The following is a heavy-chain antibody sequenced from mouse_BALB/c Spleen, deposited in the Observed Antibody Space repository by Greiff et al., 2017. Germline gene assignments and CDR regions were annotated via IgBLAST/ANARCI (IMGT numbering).Heavy chain of an antibody. CDR2: ISSGGSYT. CDR3: ARRDTTVALDY. CDR1: GFTFSSYG. D-gene: IGHD1-1*01. Sequence: EVKLMESGGDLVKPGGSLKLSCAASGFTFSSYGMSWVRQTPDKRLEWVATISSGGSYTYYPDSVKGRFTISRDNAKNTLYLQMSSLKSEDTAMYYCARRDTTVALDYWGQGTTLTVSS. J-gene: IGHJ2*01. V-gene: IGHV5-6*02.